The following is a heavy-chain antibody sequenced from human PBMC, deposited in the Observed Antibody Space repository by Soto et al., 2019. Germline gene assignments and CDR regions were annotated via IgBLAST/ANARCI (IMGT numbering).Heavy chain of an antibody. CDR1: GDSVSSNSAA. Sequence: SQTLSLTCAISGDSVSSNSAAWNWIRQSPSRGLEWLGRTYYRSKWYNDYAVSVKSRITINPDTSKNQSSLQLNSVTPEDTAVYYCARGVITMVRGVNWFDPWGQGTLVTVSS. CDR2: TYYRSKWYN. V-gene: IGHV6-1*01. D-gene: IGHD3-10*01. J-gene: IGHJ5*02. CDR3: ARGVITMVRGVNWFDP.